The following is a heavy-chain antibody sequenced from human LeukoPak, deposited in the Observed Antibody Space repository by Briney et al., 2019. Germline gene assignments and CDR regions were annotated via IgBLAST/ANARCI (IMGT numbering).Heavy chain of an antibody. CDR2: IYYSGST. V-gene: IGHV4-59*12. CDR1: GVSISSYY. D-gene: IGHD1/OR15-1a*01. CDR3: ARGKEHMDV. Sequence: SETLSLTCTVSGVSISSYYWSWIRQPPGKGLEWIGYIYYSGSTNYNPSLKSRVTISVDTSKNQFSLKLSSVTAADTAVYYCARGKEHMDVWGQGTTVTVSS. J-gene: IGHJ6*02.